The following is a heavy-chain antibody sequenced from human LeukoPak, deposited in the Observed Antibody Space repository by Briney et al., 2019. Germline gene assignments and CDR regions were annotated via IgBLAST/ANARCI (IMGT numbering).Heavy chain of an antibody. D-gene: IGHD6-19*01. Sequence: GGSLRLSCAASGFTFSSYAMSWVRQAPGKGLEWVSAISGSGGSTYYADSVKGRFTISRDNSKNTLYLQMNSLRAEDTAVYFAVAGTGSYFDYWGQGTLVTVSS. V-gene: IGHV3-23*01. CDR1: GFTFSSYA. CDR2: ISGSGGST. J-gene: IGHJ4*02. CDR3: VAGTGSYFDY.